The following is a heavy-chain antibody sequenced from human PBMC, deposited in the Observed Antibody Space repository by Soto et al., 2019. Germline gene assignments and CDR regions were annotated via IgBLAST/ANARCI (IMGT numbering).Heavy chain of an antibody. CDR3: ARCGWGLPYFDY. CDR1: GGSISSGDYY. J-gene: IGHJ4*02. V-gene: IGHV4-30-4*01. D-gene: IGHD1-26*01. Sequence: QVQLQESGPGLVKPSQTLSLTCTVSGGSISSGDYYWSWIRQPPGKGLEWIGYIYYSGSTYYNPSLKSRXXIXVXXSKNQFSLKLSSVTAADTAVYYCARCGWGLPYFDYWGQGTLVTVSS. CDR2: IYYSGST.